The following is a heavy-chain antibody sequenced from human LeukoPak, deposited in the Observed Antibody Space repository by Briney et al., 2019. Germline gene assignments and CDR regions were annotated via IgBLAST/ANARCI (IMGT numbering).Heavy chain of an antibody. D-gene: IGHD3-10*02. Sequence: PGGSLRLSCAASGFTFSNYCMNWVRQAPGKGLEWVSYISSSGSTIYYADSVKGRFTISRDNAKNSLYLQMNSLRAEDTAVYYCAELGITMIGGVWGKGTTVTISS. CDR1: GFTFSNYC. CDR3: AELGITMIGGV. V-gene: IGHV3-48*04. CDR2: ISSSGSTI. J-gene: IGHJ6*04.